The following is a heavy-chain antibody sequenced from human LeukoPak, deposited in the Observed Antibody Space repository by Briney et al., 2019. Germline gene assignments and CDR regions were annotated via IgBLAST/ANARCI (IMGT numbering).Heavy chain of an antibody. V-gene: IGHV3-23*01. D-gene: IGHD4-17*01. CDR3: AKIYRAHGDYHSFDV. Sequence: GGSLRLSCVASGFTFSSYAMSWVRQAPGKGLEWVSAISGSGGSTNYADSVKDRFTISRDNSKNTLYLQMNSLRAEDTAVFYCAKIYRAHGDYHSFDVWGQGTMVTVTS. CDR1: GFTFSSYA. CDR2: ISGSGGST. J-gene: IGHJ3*01.